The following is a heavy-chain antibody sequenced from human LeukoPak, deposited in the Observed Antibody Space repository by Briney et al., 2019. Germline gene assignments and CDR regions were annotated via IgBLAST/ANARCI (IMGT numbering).Heavy chain of an antibody. CDR1: GFTFDDYA. CDR3: ARFGESLADYYYYYYMDV. Sequence: PGRSLRLSCAASGFTFDDYAMHWVRQAPGKGLEWVSGISWNSGSIGYADSVKGRFTISRDNAKNSLYLQMNSLRAEDTAVYYCARFGESLADYYYYYYMDVWGKGTTVTVSS. V-gene: IGHV3-9*01. D-gene: IGHD3-10*01. J-gene: IGHJ6*03. CDR2: ISWNSGSI.